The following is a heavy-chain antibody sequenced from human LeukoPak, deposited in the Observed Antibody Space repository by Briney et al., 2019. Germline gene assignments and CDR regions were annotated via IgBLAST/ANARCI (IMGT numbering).Heavy chain of an antibody. Sequence: PSETLSLTCTVSGGSISSSSYYWGWIRQPPGKGLEWIGSIYYSGSTYYNPSLKSRVTISVDTSKNQFSLKLSSVTAADTAVYYCARHDATVTTWDLYYFDYWGQGTLVTVSS. CDR2: IYYSGST. CDR3: ARHDATVTTWDLYYFDY. CDR1: GGSISSSSYY. V-gene: IGHV4-39*01. D-gene: IGHD4-17*01. J-gene: IGHJ4*02.